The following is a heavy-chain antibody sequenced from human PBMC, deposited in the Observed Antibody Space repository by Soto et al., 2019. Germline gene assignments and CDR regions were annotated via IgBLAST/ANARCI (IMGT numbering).Heavy chain of an antibody. CDR3: ARSFSGYFFDY. CDR2: IYYSGST. J-gene: IGHJ4*02. V-gene: IGHV4-59*08. CDR1: GGSISSYY. D-gene: IGHD3-3*01. Sequence: SETLYLTCTVSGGSISSYYWSWIRQPPGKGLEWIGYIYYSGSTNYNPSLKSRVTISVDTSKNQFSLKLSSVTAADTAVYYCARSFSGYFFDYWGQGTLVTVSS.